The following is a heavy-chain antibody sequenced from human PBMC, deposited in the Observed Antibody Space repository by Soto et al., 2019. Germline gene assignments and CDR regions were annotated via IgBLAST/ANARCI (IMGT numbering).Heavy chain of an antibody. Sequence: PSETLSLTCAVYGGSFSGYYWTWIRQPPGTGLEWIGEINHSGSTNYNPSLKSRVTISVDTSKNQFSLELSSVTAADTAVYYCARPHGGSSGWDNWFDPWGQGTLVTVSS. J-gene: IGHJ5*02. V-gene: IGHV4-34*01. CDR1: GGSFSGYY. D-gene: IGHD6-25*01. CDR2: INHSGST. CDR3: ARPHGGSSGWDNWFDP.